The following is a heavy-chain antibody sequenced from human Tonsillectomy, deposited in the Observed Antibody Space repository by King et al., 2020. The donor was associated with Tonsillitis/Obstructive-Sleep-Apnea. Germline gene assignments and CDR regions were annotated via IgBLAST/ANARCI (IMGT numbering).Heavy chain of an antibody. CDR3: ARDPAYDFWSGYKDY. CDR1: GFTFSSDW. D-gene: IGHD3-3*01. V-gene: IGHV3-7*03. Sequence: VQLVESGGGLVQPGGSLRLSCAASGFTFSSDWMSLVRQAPGKGLEWVAIINQDGSEKYYVDSVKGRFTISRDNAENSLYLQMNSLRAEDTAVYYCARDPAYDFWSGYKDYWGQGTLVTVSS. CDR2: INQDGSEK. J-gene: IGHJ4*02.